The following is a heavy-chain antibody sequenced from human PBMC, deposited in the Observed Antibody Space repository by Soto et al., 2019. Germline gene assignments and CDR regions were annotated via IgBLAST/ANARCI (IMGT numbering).Heavy chain of an antibody. CDR2: IKQAGSEK. J-gene: IGHJ6*03. Sequence: PGGSLRLSCAASGFPFSSNWMSWVRQAPGKRLEWVANIKQAGSEKYYVDYVKGRFTICRDNAKNTLYLQMHNQKDEDRAVYYRASDGVTIGLYYYNYMDGLGKGTTVIFAS. V-gene: IGHV3-7*01. CDR3: ASDGVTIGLYYYNYMDG. CDR1: GFPFSSNW. D-gene: IGHD3-3*01.